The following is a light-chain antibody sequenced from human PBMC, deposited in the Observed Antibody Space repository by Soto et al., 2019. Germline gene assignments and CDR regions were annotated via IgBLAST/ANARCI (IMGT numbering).Light chain of an antibody. V-gene: IGLV2-23*01. CDR3: CSYVGNPSYN. CDR2: EDN. CDR1: NSDVGSYNL. J-gene: IGLJ1*01. Sequence: QSVLTQPASVSGSPGQSITISCTGSNSDVGSYNLVSWYQQYPGKAPKLIIYEDNKRPSGISTRFSGSKSGNTASLTISGLQAEDEADYYCCSYVGNPSYNFGTGTKLTVL.